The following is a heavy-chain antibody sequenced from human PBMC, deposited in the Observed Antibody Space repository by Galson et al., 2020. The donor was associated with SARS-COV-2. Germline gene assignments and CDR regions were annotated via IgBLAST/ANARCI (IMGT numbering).Heavy chain of an antibody. J-gene: IGHJ6*03. CDR2: ISWNSGSI. CDR3: AKDSDDYYYMDV. Sequence: GGSLRPSCAASGFTFDDYAMHWVRQAPGKGLEWVSGISWNSGSIGYADSVKGRFTISRDNAKNSLYLQMNSLRAEDTALYYCAKDSDDYYYMDVWGKGTTVTVSS. V-gene: IGHV3-9*01. CDR1: GFTFDDYA.